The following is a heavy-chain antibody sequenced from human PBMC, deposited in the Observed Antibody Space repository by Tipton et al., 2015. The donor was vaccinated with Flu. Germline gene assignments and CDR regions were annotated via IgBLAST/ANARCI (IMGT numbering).Heavy chain of an antibody. CDR2: IYYSGST. J-gene: IGHJ6*02. CDR1: GGSISSYY. Sequence: TLSLTCTVSGGSISSYYWSWIRQPPGKGLEWIGYIYYSGSTNYNPSLKSRVTISVDTSKNQLSLKLSSVTAADTAVYYCARQGGGDVNYYYYGMDVWGQGTTVTVSS. CDR3: ARQGGGDVNYYYYGMDV. V-gene: IGHV4-59*08. D-gene: IGHD2-21*02.